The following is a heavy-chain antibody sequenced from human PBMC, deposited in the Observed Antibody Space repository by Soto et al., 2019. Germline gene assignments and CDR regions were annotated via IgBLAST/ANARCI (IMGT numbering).Heavy chain of an antibody. CDR2: IIPIFGTA. CDR3: ARSDMEEIVVEDGFDY. V-gene: IGHV1-69*01. Sequence: QVQLVQSGAEVKKPGSSVKVSCKASGGTFSSYAISWVRQAPGQGLEWMGGIIPIFGTANYAQKFQGRVTITADESTSTAYMELSSLRCEDTAVYYCARSDMEEIVVEDGFDYWGQGTLVTVSS. D-gene: IGHD3-22*01. CDR1: GGTFSSYA. J-gene: IGHJ4*02.